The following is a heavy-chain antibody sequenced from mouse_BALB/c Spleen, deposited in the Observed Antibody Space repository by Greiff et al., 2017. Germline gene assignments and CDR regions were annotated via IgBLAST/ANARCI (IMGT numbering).Heavy chain of an antibody. J-gene: IGHJ1*01. CDR1: GYTFTSYT. D-gene: IGHD3-1*01. V-gene: IGHV1-4*01. Sequence: VKLQESGAELARPGASVKMSCKASGYTFTSYTMHWVKQRPGQGLEWIGYINPSSGYTNYNQKFKDKATLTADKSSSTAYMQLSSLTSEDSAVYYCARWHSSGYWYFDVWGAGTTVTVSS. CDR3: ARWHSSGYWYFDV. CDR2: INPSSGYT.